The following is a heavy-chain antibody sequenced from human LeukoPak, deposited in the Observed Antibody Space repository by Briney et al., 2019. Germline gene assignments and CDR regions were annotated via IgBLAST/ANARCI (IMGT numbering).Heavy chain of an antibody. CDR2: IIPIFGTA. Sequence: GSSVKVSCKASGGTFSSYAISWVRQAPRQGLEWMGGIIPIFGTANYAQKFQGRVTTTADESTSTAYMELSSLRSEDTAVYYCASKLAVDYYYYGMDVWGKGTTVTVSS. D-gene: IGHD6-19*01. CDR3: ASKLAVDYYYYGMDV. CDR1: GGTFSSYA. J-gene: IGHJ6*04. V-gene: IGHV1-69*01.